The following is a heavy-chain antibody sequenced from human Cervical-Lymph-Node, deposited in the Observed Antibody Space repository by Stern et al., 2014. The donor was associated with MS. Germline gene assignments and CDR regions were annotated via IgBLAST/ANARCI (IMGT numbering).Heavy chain of an antibody. J-gene: IGHJ6*02. CDR3: ARLEGLLWFEGEGMDV. CDR1: GFSLSTRGMS. V-gene: IGHV2-70*01. CDR2: IDWDDDK. D-gene: IGHD3-10*01. Sequence: QVTLRESGPALVKPTQTLTLTCTFSGFSLSTRGMSVSWIRQPPGKALEWLALIDWDDDKYYSTTLKTTLTISKGNYKNHVGLTMTNMAPVDTATYYCARLEGLLWFEGEGMDVWGQGTTVTVSS.